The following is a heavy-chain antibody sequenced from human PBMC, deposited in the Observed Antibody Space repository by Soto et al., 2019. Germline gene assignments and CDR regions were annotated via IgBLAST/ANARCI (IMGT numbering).Heavy chain of an antibody. Sequence: GGSLRLSCAASGFTFSSYAMSWVRQAPGKGLEWVSAISGSGGSTYYADSVKGRFTISRDNSKNTLYLQMNSLRAEDTAVYYCAKDPIFYDYIWGSYHGIDYWGQGTLVTVSS. D-gene: IGHD3-16*01. CDR1: GFTFSSYA. CDR3: AKDPIFYDYIWGSYHGIDY. J-gene: IGHJ4*02. CDR2: ISGSGGST. V-gene: IGHV3-23*01.